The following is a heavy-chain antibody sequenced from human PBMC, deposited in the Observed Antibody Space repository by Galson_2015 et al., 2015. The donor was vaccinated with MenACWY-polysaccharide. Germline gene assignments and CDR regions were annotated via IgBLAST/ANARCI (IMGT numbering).Heavy chain of an antibody. D-gene: IGHD3-16*01. Sequence: SLRLSCAASGFSFSSYTLNWVRQAPGKGLEWVSSISYSSNSIYYADSVKGRFTISRDNAGNSLYLLMNNLRAEDTAVYYCGRVSGHFYYYDSGDLKQGPSDMWGRGTMVIVSS. CDR1: GFSFSSYT. V-gene: IGHV3-21*01. J-gene: IGHJ3*02. CDR2: ISYSSNSI. CDR3: GRVSGHFYYYDSGDLKQGPSDM.